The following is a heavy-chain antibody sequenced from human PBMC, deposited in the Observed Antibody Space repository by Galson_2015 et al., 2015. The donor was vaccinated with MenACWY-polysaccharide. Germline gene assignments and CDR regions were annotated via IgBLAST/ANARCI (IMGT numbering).Heavy chain of an antibody. CDR3: ARGYSAYD. J-gene: IGHJ4*02. Sequence: SLRLSCAASGFTFSPYWMHWVRQAPGKGLVWVSRIKSDGSSRNSADAAQGRFTISRDNAKNTLYLQMNSLRAEDTALYYCARGYSAYDWGQGTLVTVSA. D-gene: IGHD5-12*01. CDR1: GFTFSPYW. CDR2: IKSDGSSR. V-gene: IGHV3-74*01.